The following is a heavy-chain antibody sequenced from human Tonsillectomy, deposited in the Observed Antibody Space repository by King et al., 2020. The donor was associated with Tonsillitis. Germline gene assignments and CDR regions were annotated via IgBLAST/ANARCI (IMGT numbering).Heavy chain of an antibody. D-gene: IGHD1-26*01. CDR1: GFSLSTSGVG. V-gene: IGHV2-5*02. Sequence: TLKESGPTLVKPTQTLTLTCTFSGFSLSTSGVGVGWIRQPPGKALEWLALIYWDDDKRYSPSLKTRLTITKDTSKNHVVLTMTNMGPVDTATYYCALRRQGSGSYVADYWGQRTLVTVSS. CDR3: ALRRQGSGSYVADY. J-gene: IGHJ4*02. CDR2: IYWDDDK.